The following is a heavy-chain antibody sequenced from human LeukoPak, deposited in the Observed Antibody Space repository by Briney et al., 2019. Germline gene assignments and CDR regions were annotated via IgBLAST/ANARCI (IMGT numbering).Heavy chain of an antibody. Sequence: SETLSLTCTVSGVSISSFYWSWIRQPPGKGLEWIGYIYYSGNTNYNPSLKSRVTISMDTSTNQFSLKLRSVTAADTAVYYCAKGSGSDSKYTYYYYYGLDVWGQGTTVTVSS. CDR1: GVSISSFY. V-gene: IGHV4-59*01. J-gene: IGHJ6*02. CDR2: IYYSGNT. D-gene: IGHD3-10*01. CDR3: AKGSGSDSKYTYYYYYGLDV.